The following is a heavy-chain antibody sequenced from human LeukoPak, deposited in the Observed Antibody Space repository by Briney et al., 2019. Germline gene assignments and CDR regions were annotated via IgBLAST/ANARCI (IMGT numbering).Heavy chain of an antibody. D-gene: IGHD6-19*01. CDR3: ARDKDLGAVAGTFDY. CDR1: GYTFSTYG. Sequence: GASVKVSCKASGYTFSTYGISWVRQAPGQGFEWMGWISAYNGHTNYAQKFQGRVTMTTDTSTSTAYMELTSLTSDDTAVYYCARDKDLGAVAGTFDYWGQGTLVTVSS. CDR2: ISAYNGHT. J-gene: IGHJ4*02. V-gene: IGHV1-18*01.